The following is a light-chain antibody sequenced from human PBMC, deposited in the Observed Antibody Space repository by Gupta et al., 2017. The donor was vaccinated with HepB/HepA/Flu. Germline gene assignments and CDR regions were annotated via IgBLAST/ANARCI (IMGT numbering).Light chain of an antibody. CDR3: QQSYSTPLT. CDR1: QSISSY. Sequence: TQNTQSSASLSAAVGDRVTITCRASQSISSYLNWYQQKPGKAPKLLIYAASSLQSGVPSRFSGSGSGTDFTLTISSLQPEDFATYYCQQSYSTPLTFGGGTKVEIK. CDR2: AAS. J-gene: IGKJ4*01. V-gene: IGKV1-39*01.